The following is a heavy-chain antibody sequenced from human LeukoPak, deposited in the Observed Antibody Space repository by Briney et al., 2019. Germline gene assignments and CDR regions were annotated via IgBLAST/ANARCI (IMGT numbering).Heavy chain of an antibody. D-gene: IGHD3-10*01. V-gene: IGHV1-2*02. CDR3: ARDPYGSGSYYTY. J-gene: IGHJ4*02. CDR1: GYTFTGYY. Sequence: ASVKVSCKASGYTFTGYYMHWVRQAPGQGLEWMGWINPNSGGTNYAQKFQGRVTMTRDTSISTAYMELSRLRSDDTAAYYCARDPYGSGSYYTYWGQGTLVTVSS. CDR2: INPNSGGT.